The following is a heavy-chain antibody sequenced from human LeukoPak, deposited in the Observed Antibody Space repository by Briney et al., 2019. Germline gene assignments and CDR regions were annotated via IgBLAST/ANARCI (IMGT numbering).Heavy chain of an antibody. Sequence: ASVKVSCKASVYSFTNYYISWVRPAPGQGLECMDWISGYNGNTNYAQTLQGRVTMTPDTHTSTTYMELRSLRSDDTAVYYCARNTGHRLVGTTNYFDYWGQGTLVTVSS. CDR1: VYSFTNYY. D-gene: IGHD1-26*01. CDR3: ARNTGHRLVGTTNYFDY. CDR2: ISGYNGNT. V-gene: IGHV1-18*01. J-gene: IGHJ4*02.